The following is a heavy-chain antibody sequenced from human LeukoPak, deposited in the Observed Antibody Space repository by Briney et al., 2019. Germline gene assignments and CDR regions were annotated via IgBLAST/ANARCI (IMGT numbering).Heavy chain of an antibody. J-gene: IGHJ4*02. CDR1: GFTFSSYA. D-gene: IGHD3-22*01. Sequence: GGSLRLSCAASGFTFSSYAMHWVRQAPGKGLEWVAVISFDGSNKYYADSVKGRFTISRDNSKNTLYLQMNSLRAEDTAVYYCAREESIRITMIVVVTHPLFDYWGQGTLVTVSS. V-gene: IGHV3-30-3*01. CDR3: AREESIRITMIVVVTHPLFDY. CDR2: ISFDGSNK.